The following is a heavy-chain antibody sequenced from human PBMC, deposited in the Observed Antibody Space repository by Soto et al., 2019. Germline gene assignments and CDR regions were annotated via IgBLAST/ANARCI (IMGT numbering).Heavy chain of an antibody. D-gene: IGHD2-2*02. V-gene: IGHV3-48*02. CDR2: ITTGSRPI. CDR1: GFTFSSYN. Sequence: GGSLRLSCAASGFTFSSYNMNWVRQAPGKWLEWVAYITTGSRPIYYADSVKGRFTISRDNAKNSLYLQMNSLRDEDTAVYYCARGQGAAIGDYYYHGMDVWGQGTTVNVSS. CDR3: ARGQGAAIGDYYYHGMDV. J-gene: IGHJ6*02.